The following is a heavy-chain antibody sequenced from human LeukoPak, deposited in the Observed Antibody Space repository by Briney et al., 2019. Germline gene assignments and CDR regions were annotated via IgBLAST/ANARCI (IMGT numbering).Heavy chain of an antibody. Sequence: SETLSLTCAVYGGSFSVYYWGWIRQPPGKGLQWIGEITHNGYTNYNPALKSRVTISIDTSKNEFSLKVSSVTAADMAIYYCAASGGPINWFDPWAREPWSPSPQ. V-gene: IGHV4-34*01. D-gene: IGHD3-10*01. CDR3: AASGGPINWFDP. CDR1: GGSFSVYY. J-gene: IGHJ5*02. CDR2: ITHNGYT.